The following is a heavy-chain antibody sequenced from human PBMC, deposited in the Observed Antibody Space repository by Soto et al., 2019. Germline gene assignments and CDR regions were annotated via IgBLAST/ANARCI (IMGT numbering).Heavy chain of an antibody. CDR3: ARAGIVVVVAATGENYYYYYMDV. V-gene: IGHV3-74*02. CDR2: INSDGSST. Sequence: EVQLMESGGGLVKPGGSLRLSCAASGFTFSSYSVNWVRQAPGKGLVWVSRINSDGSSTSYADSVKGRFTISRDNAKNTLYLQMNSLRAEDTAVYYCARAGIVVVVAATGENYYYYYMDVWGKGTTVTVSS. D-gene: IGHD2-15*01. J-gene: IGHJ6*03. CDR1: GFTFSSYS.